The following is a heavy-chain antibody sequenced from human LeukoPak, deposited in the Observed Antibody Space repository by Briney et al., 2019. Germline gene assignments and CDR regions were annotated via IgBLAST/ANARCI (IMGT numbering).Heavy chain of an antibody. CDR2: INHSGST. CDR3: ARGRRYSSSWYGMDV. J-gene: IGHJ6*03. CDR1: GGSFSGYY. V-gene: IGHV4-34*01. D-gene: IGHD6-13*01. Sequence: PSETLSLTCAVYGGSFSGYYWSWIRQPPGKGLEWIGEINHSGSTNYNPSLKSRVTISVDTSKNQFSLKLSSVTAADTAVYYCARGRRYSSSWYGMDVWGKGTTVTVSS.